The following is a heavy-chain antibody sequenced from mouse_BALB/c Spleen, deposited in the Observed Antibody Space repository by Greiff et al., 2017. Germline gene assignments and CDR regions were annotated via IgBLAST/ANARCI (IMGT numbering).Heavy chain of an antibody. CDR3: ARDQPAYDSYAMDY. J-gene: IGHJ4*01. D-gene: IGHD6-5*01. Sequence: EVKLMESGGGLVKPGGSLKLSCAASGFTFSDYYMYWVRQTPEKRLEWVATISDGGSYTYYPDSVKGRFTISRDNAKNNLYLQMSSLKSEDTAMYDCARDQPAYDSYAMDYWGQGTSVTVSS. V-gene: IGHV5-4*02. CDR2: ISDGGSYT. CDR1: GFTFSDYY.